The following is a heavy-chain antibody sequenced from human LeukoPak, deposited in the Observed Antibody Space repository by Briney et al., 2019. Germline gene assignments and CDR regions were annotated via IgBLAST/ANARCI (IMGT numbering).Heavy chain of an antibody. D-gene: IGHD2-2*01. CDR1: GGTFSSYA. V-gene: IGHV1-69*04. J-gene: IGHJ3*02. Sequence: SVKVSCKASGGTFSSYAISWVRQAPGQGLEWMGRIIPILGIANYAQKFQGRVTITADKSTSTAYMELSSLRSDDTAVYYCARVQLLNGDAFDIWGQGTMVTVSS. CDR3: ARVQLLNGDAFDI. CDR2: IIPILGIA.